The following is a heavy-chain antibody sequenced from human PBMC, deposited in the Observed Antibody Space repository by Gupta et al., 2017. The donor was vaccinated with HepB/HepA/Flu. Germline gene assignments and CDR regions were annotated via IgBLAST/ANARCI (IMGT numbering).Heavy chain of an antibody. CDR3: ARVDDGWSGYYSHY. D-gene: IGHD3-3*01. J-gene: IGHJ4*02. V-gene: IGHV3-48*03. Sequence: EVQLVESGGGLVQPGGSLRLSCAASGFTFSSYEMNWVRQAPGKGLEWVAYISSSGSTIYYADTGKSRFTISRDNAKNALYLQMKSLRAEETAVYYSARVDDGWSGYYSHYGFQGTMVTVYS. CDR1: GFTFSSYE. CDR2: ISSSGSTI.